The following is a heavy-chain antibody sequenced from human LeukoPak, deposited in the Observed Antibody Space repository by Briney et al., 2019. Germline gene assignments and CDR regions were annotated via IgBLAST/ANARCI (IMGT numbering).Heavy chain of an antibody. CDR1: GYTFTSYY. J-gene: IGHJ4*02. Sequence: ASVEVSCKPSGYTFTSYYMHWVRQAPGQGLEWMGIINPSGGSTSYAQKFQGRVTMTRDTSTSTLYMELSSLRSEDTAVYYCARAGLLVGGFDYWGQGTLVTVSS. D-gene: IGHD2-21*02. CDR3: ARAGLLVGGFDY. V-gene: IGHV1-46*01. CDR2: INPSGGST.